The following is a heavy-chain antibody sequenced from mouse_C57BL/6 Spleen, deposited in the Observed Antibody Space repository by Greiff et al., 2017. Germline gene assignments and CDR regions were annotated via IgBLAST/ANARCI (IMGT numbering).Heavy chain of an antibody. CDR2: IFPGSGST. J-gene: IGHJ4*01. V-gene: IGHV1-75*01. Sequence: QVQLQQSGPELVKPGASVKISCKASGYTFTDYYINWVKQRPGQGLEWIGWIFPGSGSTYYNEKFKGKATLTVDKSSSTAYMLLSGLTSEDSAVYFCARGGSNPYCYAMDYWGQGTSVTVSS. CDR1: GYTFTDYY. CDR3: ARGGSNPYCYAMDY. D-gene: IGHD1-1*01.